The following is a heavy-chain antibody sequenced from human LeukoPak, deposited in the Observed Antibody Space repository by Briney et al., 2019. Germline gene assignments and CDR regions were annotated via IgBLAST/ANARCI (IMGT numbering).Heavy chain of an antibody. D-gene: IGHD6-6*01. CDR1: GFTFSSYS. CDR2: ISSSSSYI. V-gene: IGHV3-21*04. J-gene: IGHJ4*02. Sequence: GGSLRLSCAASGFTFSSYSMNWVRQAPGKGLEWVSSISSSSSYIYYADSVKGRFTISRDNSKNTLYLQMNSLRAEDTAVYYCAKDVRSSSSFDYWGQGTLVTVSP. CDR3: AKDVRSSSSFDY.